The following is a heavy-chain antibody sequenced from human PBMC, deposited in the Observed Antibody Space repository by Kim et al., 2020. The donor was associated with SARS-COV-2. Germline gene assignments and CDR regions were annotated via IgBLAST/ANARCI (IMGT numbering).Heavy chain of an antibody. CDR1: GGSFSGYY. Sequence: SETLSLTCAVYGGSFSGYYWSWIRQPPGKGLEWIGEINHSGSTNYNPSLKSRVTISVDTSKNQFSLKLSSVTAADTAVYYCARGRVVVVPAAMRLYYYYGMDVWGQGTTVTVSS. V-gene: IGHV4-34*01. D-gene: IGHD2-2*01. J-gene: IGHJ6*02. CDR2: INHSGST. CDR3: ARGRVVVVPAAMRLYYYYGMDV.